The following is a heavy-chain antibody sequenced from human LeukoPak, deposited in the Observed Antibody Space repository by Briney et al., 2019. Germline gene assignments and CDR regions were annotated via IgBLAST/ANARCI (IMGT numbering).Heavy chain of an antibody. CDR1: GFTFADYG. D-gene: IGHD3-9*01. V-gene: IGHV3-53*01. CDR3: ARLHYYDILSGSKGAFDI. J-gene: IGHJ3*02. CDR2: IYSGGNT. Sequence: GGSLRLSCAASGFTFADYGMSWVRQAPGKGLEWVSVIYSGGNTYYADSVKGRFTISRDNSKNTLYLQMNSLRDDDTAVYYCARLHYYDILSGSKGAFDIWGQGTMVTVSS.